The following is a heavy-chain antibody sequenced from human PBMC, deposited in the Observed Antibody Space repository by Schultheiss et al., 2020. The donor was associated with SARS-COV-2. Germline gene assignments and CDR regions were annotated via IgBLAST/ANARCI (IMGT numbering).Heavy chain of an antibody. J-gene: IGHJ6*02. CDR2: IKSKTDGGTT. CDR1: GFTFSNAW. D-gene: IGHD3-10*01. CDR3: AKAVGDGSGAYYGMDV. V-gene: IGHV3-15*01. Sequence: GGSLRLSCAASGFTFSNAWMSWVRQAPGKGLEWVGRIKSKTDGGTTDYAAPVKGRFTISRDDSKNTLYLQMNSLKTEDTAVYYCAKAVGDGSGAYYGMDVWGQGTTVTVSS.